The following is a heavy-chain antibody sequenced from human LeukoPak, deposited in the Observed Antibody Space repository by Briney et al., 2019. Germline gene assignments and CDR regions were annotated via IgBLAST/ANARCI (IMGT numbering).Heavy chain of an antibody. D-gene: IGHD6-19*01. J-gene: IGHJ4*02. V-gene: IGHV3-23*01. CDR3: AKEPIAVAGTFDY. CDR2: ISGSGGYT. CDR1: GFTFSSYA. Sequence: GSLRLSCAASGFTFSSYAMSWVRQDPGRGLEWVSAISGSGGYTWYADSMKGRFTISRDNSKNTLYLQMNSLRAEDTAVYYCAKEPIAVAGTFDYWGQGTLVTVSS.